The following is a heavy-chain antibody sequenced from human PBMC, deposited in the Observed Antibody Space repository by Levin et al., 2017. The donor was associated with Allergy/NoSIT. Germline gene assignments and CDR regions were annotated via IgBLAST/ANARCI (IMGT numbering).Heavy chain of an antibody. D-gene: IGHD2-8*01. J-gene: IGHJ4*02. CDR3: ARNVPLTANGY. V-gene: IGHV3-66*01. CDR2: IYSGGTT. CDR1: GLTVYNNY. Sequence: GGSLRLSCAVSGLTVYNNYMSWVRQAPGKGLEWVSLIYSGGTTQYADSVKGRFTISRDSSKNTLYLQMNSLTPEDTAMYYCARNVPLTANGYWGQGTLVTVSS.